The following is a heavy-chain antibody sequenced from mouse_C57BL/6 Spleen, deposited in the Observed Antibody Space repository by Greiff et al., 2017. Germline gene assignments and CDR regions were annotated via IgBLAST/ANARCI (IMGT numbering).Heavy chain of an antibody. CDR3: ARGGDGNYVYYYFDY. J-gene: IGHJ2*01. CDR2: IDPSDSET. CDR1: GYTFTSYW. V-gene: IGHV1-52*01. Sequence: VQLQQPGAELVRPGSSVKLSCKASGYTFTSYWMHWVKQRPIQGLEWIGNIDPSDSETHYNQKFKDKATLTVDKSSSTAYMQLSSLTSEDSAVYYCARGGDGNYVYYYFDYWGQGTTLTVSS. D-gene: IGHD2-1*01.